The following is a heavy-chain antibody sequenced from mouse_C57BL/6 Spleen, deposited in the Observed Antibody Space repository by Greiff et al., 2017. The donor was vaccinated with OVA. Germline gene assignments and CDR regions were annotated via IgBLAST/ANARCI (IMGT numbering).Heavy chain of an antibody. J-gene: IGHJ4*01. Sequence: VQLQQSGAELVKPGASVKISCKASGYAFSSYWMNWVKQRPGKGLEWIGQIYPGDGDTNYNGKFKGKATLTADKSSSTAYMQLSSLTSEDSAVYFCARAGLRRNAMGYWGQGTSVTVAT. CDR2: IYPGDGDT. D-gene: IGHD2-4*01. V-gene: IGHV1-80*01. CDR3: ARAGLRRNAMGY. CDR1: GYAFSSYW.